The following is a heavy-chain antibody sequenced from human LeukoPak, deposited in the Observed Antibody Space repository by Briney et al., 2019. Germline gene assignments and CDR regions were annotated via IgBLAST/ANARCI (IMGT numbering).Heavy chain of an antibody. CDR2: IYSGGST. CDR1: GFTVSSNY. D-gene: IGHD1-26*01. V-gene: IGHV3-53*01. Sequence: PGGSLRLSCAASGFTVSSNYMSWVRQAPGKGLEWVSVIYSGGSTYYADSVKGRFTISRDNSMNTLYLQMNSLRAEDTAVYYCARDGGATGGGFDYWGQGTLVTVSS. CDR3: ARDGGATGGGFDY. J-gene: IGHJ4*02.